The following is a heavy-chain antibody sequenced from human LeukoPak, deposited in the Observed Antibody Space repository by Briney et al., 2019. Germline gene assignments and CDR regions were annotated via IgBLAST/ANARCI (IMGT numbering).Heavy chain of an antibody. CDR2: IYYSGST. CDR3: ARLVEFSAIFGFDP. Sequence: SETLSLTCTVSGGSISSNSHYWGWIRQPPGKGLEWIGSIYYSGSTYYNPSLKSRVTISVDTSKNQFSLKLSSVTAADTAVYYCARLVEFSAIFGFDPWGQGTLVTVSS. J-gene: IGHJ5*02. D-gene: IGHD3-3*01. CDR1: GGSISSNSHY. V-gene: IGHV4-39*01.